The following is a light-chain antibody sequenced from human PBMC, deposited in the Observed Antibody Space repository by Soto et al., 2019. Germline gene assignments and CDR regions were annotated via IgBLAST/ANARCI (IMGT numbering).Light chain of an antibody. CDR3: QQTYTTPHT. V-gene: IGKV1-39*01. J-gene: IGKJ2*01. CDR1: QRIANY. CDR2: GAS. Sequence: DIQMTQSPSSLSASVGDRVTITCRASQRIANYLNWYQQRPGKAPKLHICGASTLQSAVASRFSGSGSGTDFPLTISTLQPEDFASDYCQQTYTTPHTFGQRTKLEI.